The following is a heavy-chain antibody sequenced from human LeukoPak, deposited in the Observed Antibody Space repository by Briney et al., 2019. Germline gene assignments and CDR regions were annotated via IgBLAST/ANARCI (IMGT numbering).Heavy chain of an antibody. J-gene: IGHJ5*02. CDR3: ARDSGYSIP. CDR1: GGSISSYF. D-gene: IGHD6-13*01. V-gene: IGHV4-4*09. Sequence: SETLSLTCTVSGGSISSYFWSWIRQPPGKGLEWIGYIYTSGSTNYNPSLKSRVTISVDTSKNQFSLKLSSVTAADTAVYYCARDSGYSIPWGQGTLVTVSS. CDR2: IYTSGST.